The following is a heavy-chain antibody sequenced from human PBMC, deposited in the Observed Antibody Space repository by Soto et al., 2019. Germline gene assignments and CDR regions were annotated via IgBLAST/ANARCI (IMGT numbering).Heavy chain of an antibody. CDR2: INDGNGNT. Sequence: GASVKVSCKASGYTFTSYAMHWVRQAPGQSLVLIGWINDGNGNTIYSQKFQGRVTITRDTSASSAYMELSSLRSEDTAVYYCARFHTIAAAGRRYGMDVWGQGTTVTVSS. J-gene: IGHJ6*02. D-gene: IGHD6-13*01. CDR1: GYTFTSYA. CDR3: ARFHTIAAAGRRYGMDV. V-gene: IGHV1-3*01.